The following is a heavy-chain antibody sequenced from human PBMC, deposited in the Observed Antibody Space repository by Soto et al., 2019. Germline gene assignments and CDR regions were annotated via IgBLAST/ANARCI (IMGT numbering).Heavy chain of an antibody. Sequence: GGSLRLSCAASGFTFSSYAMSWVRQAPGKGLEWVSAISGSGGSTYYADSAKGRFTISRDNSKNTLYLQMNSLRAEDTAVYYCAKDGYSSYYYFDYWGQGTLVTVSS. J-gene: IGHJ4*02. D-gene: IGHD6-13*01. V-gene: IGHV3-23*01. CDR1: GFTFSSYA. CDR3: AKDGYSSYYYFDY. CDR2: ISGSGGST.